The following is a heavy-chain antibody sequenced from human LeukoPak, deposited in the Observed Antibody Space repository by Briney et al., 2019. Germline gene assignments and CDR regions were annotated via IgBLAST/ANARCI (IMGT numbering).Heavy chain of an antibody. Sequence: GGPLRLSCEASGFRFSKPWMSWVGRAPGKGRGGVGRIKSKTDGGTTDYAAPVKGRFTISRDDSKNTLFLQVNSLKIEDTAVYYCTTVTLRPVGLWGQGTLVTVSS. J-gene: IGHJ4*02. D-gene: IGHD3-10*01. V-gene: IGHV3-15*05. CDR1: GFRFSKPW. CDR3: TTVTLRPVGL. CDR2: IKSKTDGGTT.